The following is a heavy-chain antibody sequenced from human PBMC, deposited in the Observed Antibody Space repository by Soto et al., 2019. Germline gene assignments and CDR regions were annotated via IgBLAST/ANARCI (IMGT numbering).Heavy chain of an antibody. J-gene: IGHJ4*02. D-gene: IGHD6-19*01. V-gene: IGHV4-39*07. CDR3: ARGGGAVAGTDYFDY. Sequence: SETLSLTCTVSGGSISSSSYYWGWIRQPPGKGLEWIGSIYYSGSTNYNPSLKSRVTISVDTSKNQFSLKLSSVTAADTAVYYCARGGGAVAGTDYFDYWGQGTLVTVSS. CDR1: GGSISSSSYY. CDR2: IYYSGST.